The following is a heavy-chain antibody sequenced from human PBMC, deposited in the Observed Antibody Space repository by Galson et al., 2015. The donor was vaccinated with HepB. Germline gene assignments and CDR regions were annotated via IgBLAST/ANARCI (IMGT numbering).Heavy chain of an antibody. J-gene: IGHJ1*01. D-gene: IGHD6-13*01. CDR3: AKGGTYSSSEFQH. V-gene: IGHV3-23*01. CDR1: GFTFSSYA. CDR2: ISAGGGST. Sequence: SLRLSCAASGFTFSSYAMTWVRQAPGKGLEWVSSISAGGGSTYYADSVKGRFSISRDNSKNTLYLQMNSLRGEDTAVYYCAKGGTYSSSEFQHWGQGTLVTVSS.